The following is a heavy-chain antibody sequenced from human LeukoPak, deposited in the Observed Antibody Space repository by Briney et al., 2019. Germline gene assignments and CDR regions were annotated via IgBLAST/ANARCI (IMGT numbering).Heavy chain of an antibody. V-gene: IGHV4-39*01. CDR1: GGSISSSGYY. CDR3: ARHEYSGSYYGLSWFDP. J-gene: IGHJ5*02. CDR2: IYYSGST. Sequence: PSETLSLTCTVSGGSISSSGYYWGWIRQPPGKGLEWIATIYYSGSTYYNPSLKSRVTISVDTSKNQLSLKLSSLTAADTAVYYCARHEYSGSYYGLSWFDPWGQGTLVTVSS. D-gene: IGHD1-26*01.